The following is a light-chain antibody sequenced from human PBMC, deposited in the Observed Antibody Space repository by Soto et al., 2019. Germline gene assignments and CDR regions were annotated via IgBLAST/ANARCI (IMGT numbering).Light chain of an antibody. CDR2: AAS. J-gene: IGKJ1*01. V-gene: IGKV1-39*01. Sequence: MTPFPPSLAAFVGNRVTITCRASQSISSYLNWYQQEPGKAPKLLIYAASSLQSGVPSRFSGSGSGTDFTLTISSLQPEDVATYYCQQSYSTPPTFGQGTKVDI. CDR1: QSISSY. CDR3: QQSYSTPPT.